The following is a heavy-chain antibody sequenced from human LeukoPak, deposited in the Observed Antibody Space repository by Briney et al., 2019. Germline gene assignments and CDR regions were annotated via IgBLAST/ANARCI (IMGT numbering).Heavy chain of an antibody. CDR2: INHSGST. J-gene: IGHJ5*02. CDR1: GGSFSGYF. Sequence: PSETLSLTCAVYGGSFSGYFWSWIRQPTGKGLEWIGEINHSGSTNYNPSLQSRVTISVDTSKNQLSLMLSYVPAANTAEYYGAILIGCCSGGRCSGCLFDPGGQGTLVTVSS. D-gene: IGHD2-15*01. CDR3: AILIGCCSGGRCSGCLFDP. V-gene: IGHV4-34*01.